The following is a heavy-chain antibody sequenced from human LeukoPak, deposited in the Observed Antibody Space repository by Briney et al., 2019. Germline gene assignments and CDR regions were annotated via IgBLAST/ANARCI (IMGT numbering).Heavy chain of an antibody. CDR3: ARETDHYGYYYYGMDV. CDR1: GYTFTSYY. Sequence: ASVKVSCKASGYTFTSYYMHWVRQAPGQGPEWMGIINPSGGSTSYAQKFQGRVTITADESTSTAYMELSSLRSEDTAVYYCARETDHYGYYYYGMDVWGQGTTVTVSS. D-gene: IGHD4-17*01. J-gene: IGHJ6*02. V-gene: IGHV1-46*01. CDR2: INPSGGST.